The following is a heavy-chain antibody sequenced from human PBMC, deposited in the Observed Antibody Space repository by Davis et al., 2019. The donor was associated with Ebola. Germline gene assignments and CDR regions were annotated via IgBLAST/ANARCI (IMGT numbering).Heavy chain of an antibody. Sequence: GESPKISCAASGFTLSTYWMHRVRQLPGKGLVLVSRINTYGDDTSYADSVEGRFTVSRDNAKNTLYVEMNSLRAEDTGIYYCGGVIFFTDIGIDIWGQGTTVTVSS. V-gene: IGHV3-74*01. CDR3: GGVIFFTDIGIDI. CDR2: INTYGDDT. CDR1: GFTLSTYW. D-gene: IGHD3-9*01. J-gene: IGHJ6*02.